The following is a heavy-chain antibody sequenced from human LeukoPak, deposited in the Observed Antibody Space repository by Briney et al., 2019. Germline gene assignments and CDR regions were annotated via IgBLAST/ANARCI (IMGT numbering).Heavy chain of an antibody. CDR1: GGSFSGYY. V-gene: IGHV4-34*01. CDR3: AGYYDFWSGYLDY. D-gene: IGHD3-3*01. Sequence: SETLSLTCAVYGGSFSGYYWSWIRQPPGKGLEWIGEIYHSGSTNYNPSLKSRVTISVDTSKNQFSLKLSSVTAADTAVYYCAGYYDFWSGYLDYWGQGTLVTVSS. J-gene: IGHJ4*02. CDR2: IYHSGST.